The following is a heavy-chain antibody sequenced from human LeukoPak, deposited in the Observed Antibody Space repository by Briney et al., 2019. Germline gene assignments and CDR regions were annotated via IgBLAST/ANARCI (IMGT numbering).Heavy chain of an antibody. CDR1: GYSISSGDY. V-gene: IGHV4-38-2*02. CDR3: ARAIEVGAMTPFDY. D-gene: IGHD1-26*01. CDR2: IYQSGRT. Sequence: SETLSLTCTVSGYSISSGDYWGWIRQPPGKGLEWIGNIYQSGRTYYNPSLKSRVTISVDTSKNQFSLKLTSVTAADTAVYYCARAIEVGAMTPFDYWGQGTLVTVSS. J-gene: IGHJ4*02.